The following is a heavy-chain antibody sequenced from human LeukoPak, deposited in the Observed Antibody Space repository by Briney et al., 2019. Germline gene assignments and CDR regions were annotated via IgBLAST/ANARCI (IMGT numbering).Heavy chain of an antibody. CDR2: IYYSGST. V-gene: IGHV4-61*01. CDR3: ARARNYDFWSGYLFDP. Sequence: SETLSLTCAVSGYSISSGYYWGWIRQPPGKGLEWIGYIYYSGSTNYNPSLKSRVTISVDTSKNQFSLKLSSVTAADTAVYYCARARNYDFWSGYLFDPWGQGTLVTVSS. J-gene: IGHJ5*02. CDR1: GYSISSGYY. D-gene: IGHD3-3*01.